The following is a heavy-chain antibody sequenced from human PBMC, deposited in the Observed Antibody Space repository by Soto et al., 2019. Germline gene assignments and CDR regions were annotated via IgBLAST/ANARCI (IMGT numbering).Heavy chain of an antibody. Sequence: QVQLLQSGAEVKKPGSSVRVSCEASGGTFRTYAISWVRQAPGQGLEWMGGIIPIFGTVNYAQKFQVRVTITADESTTTVYMDLRSLRSEDTAVYYCAKGAVAGTPTSYYYYGMDVWGQGTTVTVSS. V-gene: IGHV1-69*12. D-gene: IGHD6-19*01. CDR3: AKGAVAGTPTSYYYYGMDV. J-gene: IGHJ6*02. CDR1: GGTFRTYA. CDR2: IIPIFGTV.